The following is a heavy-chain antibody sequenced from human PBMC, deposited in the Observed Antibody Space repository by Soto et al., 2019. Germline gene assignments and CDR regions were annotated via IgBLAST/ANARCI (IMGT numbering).Heavy chain of an antibody. J-gene: IGHJ4*02. CDR3: ARDKRDLRFLEWSYYFDF. Sequence: QVQLVESGGGVVQPGRSLRLSCAASGFTFSSYAMDWVRQAPGKGLEWVALISYDGSNKYYADSVKGRFTISRDNSKNTLYLQMKSLRADDTAVYYCARDKRDLRFLEWSYYFDFWGQGTLVTVSS. V-gene: IGHV3-30-3*01. CDR1: GFTFSSYA. D-gene: IGHD3-3*01. CDR2: ISYDGSNK.